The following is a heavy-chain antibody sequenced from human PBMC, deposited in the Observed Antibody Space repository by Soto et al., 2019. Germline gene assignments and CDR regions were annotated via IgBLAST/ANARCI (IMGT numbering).Heavy chain of an antibody. J-gene: IGHJ6*02. CDR3: ARGQIHPRFNDFWSGYPHYYGMEV. D-gene: IGHD3-3*01. CDR2: TYYSGST. Sequence: QVQLQESGPGLVKPSQTLSLTCTVSGGSISSGGYYWSWIRQHPGKVLEWIGYTYYSGSTYYNPSLKSRVTISVGTSKNQFSLKLRAVTAADTAVYYCARGQIHPRFNDFWSGYPHYYGMEVWGQGTTVTVSS. V-gene: IGHV4-31*03. CDR1: GGSISSGGYY.